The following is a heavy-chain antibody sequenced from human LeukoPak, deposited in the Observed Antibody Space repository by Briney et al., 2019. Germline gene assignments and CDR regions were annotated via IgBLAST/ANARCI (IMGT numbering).Heavy chain of an antibody. CDR3: ASVGYSYGRRADY. V-gene: IGHV4-59*08. Sequence: SETLSLTCTVSGGSISSYYWSWIRQPPGKGLEWIGYIYYSGSTNYNPSLKSRVTISVDTSKNQFSLKLSSVTAADTAVYYCASVGYSYGRRADYWGQGTLVTVSS. D-gene: IGHD5-18*01. CDR1: GGSISSYY. CDR2: IYYSGST. J-gene: IGHJ4*02.